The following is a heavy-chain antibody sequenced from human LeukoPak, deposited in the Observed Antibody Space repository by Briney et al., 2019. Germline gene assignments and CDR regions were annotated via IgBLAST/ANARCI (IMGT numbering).Heavy chain of an antibody. D-gene: IGHD3-10*01. CDR1: GFTVSDDY. J-gene: IGHJ4*02. CDR2: IYTSGRS. CDR3: ARDRVYGSGIRT. Sequence: PGGSLRLSCAASGFTVSDDYMTWVRQAPGKGLEWVSVIYTSGRSDYVDSVKGRFNISRDNTKNTVYLQMNSLTVEDTAVYYCARDRVYGSGIRTWGQGTLVTVSS. V-gene: IGHV3-66*01.